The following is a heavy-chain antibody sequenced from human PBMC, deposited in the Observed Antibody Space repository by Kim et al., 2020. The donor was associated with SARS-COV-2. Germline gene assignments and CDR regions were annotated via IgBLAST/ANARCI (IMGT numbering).Heavy chain of an antibody. D-gene: IGHD5-18*01. CDR2: IWYDGSNK. J-gene: IGHJ5*02. V-gene: IGHV3-33*01. Sequence: GGSLRLSCAASGFTFSSYGMHWVRQAPGKGLEWVAVIWYDGSNKYYADSVKGRFTISRDNSKNTLYLQMNSLRAEDTAVYYCARGRGYSSATFDPWGQGTLVTVSS. CDR3: ARGRGYSSATFDP. CDR1: GFTFSSYG.